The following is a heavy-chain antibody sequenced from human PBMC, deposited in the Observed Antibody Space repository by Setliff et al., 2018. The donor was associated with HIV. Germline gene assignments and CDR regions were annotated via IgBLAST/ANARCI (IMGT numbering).Heavy chain of an antibody. J-gene: IGHJ4*02. D-gene: IGHD3-10*01. CDR3: ARLLDYYGSGSYYNGHDY. CDR1: GDSFSTGFHY. V-gene: IGHV2-26*01. CDR2: IYWDDDT. Sequence: ETLSLTCTVSGDSFSTGFHYWVWIRQPPGKGLEWLALIYWDDDTRYSTSLKSRLTISKDTSKSQVVLTMTNMDPVDTATYYCARLLDYYGSGSYYNGHDYWGQGTLVTVSS.